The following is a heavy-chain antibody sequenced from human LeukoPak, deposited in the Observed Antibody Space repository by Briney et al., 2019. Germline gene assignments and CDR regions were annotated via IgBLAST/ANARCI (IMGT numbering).Heavy chain of an antibody. D-gene: IGHD5-18*01. V-gene: IGHV1-2*02. CDR1: GYTFTGYY. Sequence: ASVKVSCKASGYTFTGYYMHWVRQAPGQGLEWMGWINPNSGGTNYAQKFQGRVTMTRDTSISTAYMELRRLRSDDTAVYYCARDAGYSYGARGWYFDLWGRGTLVTVSS. J-gene: IGHJ2*01. CDR2: INPNSGGT. CDR3: ARDAGYSYGARGWYFDL.